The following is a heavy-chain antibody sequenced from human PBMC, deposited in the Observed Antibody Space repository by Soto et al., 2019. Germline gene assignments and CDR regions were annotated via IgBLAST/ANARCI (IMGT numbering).Heavy chain of an antibody. CDR2: IVPVFGTG. Sequence: QVQLVQSGAAVKKPGSSVKVSCKSSGDSFGSYAFSWLRQAPGQGLAGMGGIVPVFGTGNSVEKFRDRITITAEDSTSTVYMELRSLRSDDTAVYYCARGGRIAATTLDHWGQGTLVTVSS. CDR3: ARGGRIAATTLDH. V-gene: IGHV1-69*01. CDR1: GDSFGSYA. D-gene: IGHD6-13*01. J-gene: IGHJ4*02.